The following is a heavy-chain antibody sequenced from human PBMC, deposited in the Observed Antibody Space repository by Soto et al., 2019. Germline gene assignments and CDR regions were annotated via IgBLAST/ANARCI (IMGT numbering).Heavy chain of an antibody. D-gene: IGHD1-1*01. J-gene: IGHJ4*02. CDR1: GFTFSNYA. Sequence: QVQLVESGGGVVQPGRSPRLSCAASGFTFSNYAFHWVRQAPGKGLEWVAVISRDGKNIYYADSAKGRFSISRENSKNTVYLQMNSLRDEDTAAYSCVRSYNNYGSYFDYWGQGTLVTVSS. CDR2: ISRDGKNI. CDR3: VRSYNNYGSYFDY. V-gene: IGHV3-30*04.